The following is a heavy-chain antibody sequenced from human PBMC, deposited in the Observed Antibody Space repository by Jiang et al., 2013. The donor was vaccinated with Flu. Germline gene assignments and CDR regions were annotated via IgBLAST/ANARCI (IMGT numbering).Heavy chain of an antibody. CDR1: GFTFSSYA. CDR2: IGGSSDFT. V-gene: IGHV3-23*01. D-gene: IGHD4/OR15-4a*01. J-gene: IGHJ4*02. Sequence: VQLLESGGGLVQPGGSLRLSCAASGFTFSSYAMSWVRQTPGKGLAWVSVIGGSSDFTYYADSVKGRFTISRDNSQNTLFLQLSSLRAEDTAVYYCAKEYDYNSHWHYDYWGQGTLVTVSS. CDR3: AKEYDYNSHWHYDY.